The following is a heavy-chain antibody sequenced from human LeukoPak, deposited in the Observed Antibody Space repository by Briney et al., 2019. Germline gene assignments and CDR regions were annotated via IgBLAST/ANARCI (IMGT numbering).Heavy chain of an antibody. J-gene: IGHJ3*02. CDR1: GFTFSNAW. Sequence: PGGSLRLSCAASGFTFSNAWMSWVRQAPGKGLEWVGRIKSKTDGGTTDYAAPVKGRFTISRDDSKNTLYLQMNSLKTEDKAVYYCTTGLELLWFGELLFDAFDIWGQGTMVTVSS. D-gene: IGHD3-10*01. CDR2: IKSKTDGGTT. CDR3: TTGLELLWFGELLFDAFDI. V-gene: IGHV3-15*01.